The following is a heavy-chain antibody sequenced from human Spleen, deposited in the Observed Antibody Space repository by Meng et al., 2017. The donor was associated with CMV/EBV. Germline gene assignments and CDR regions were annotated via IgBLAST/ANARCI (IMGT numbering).Heavy chain of an antibody. CDR2: IYAGGST. D-gene: IGHD6-19*01. V-gene: IGHV3-53*01. Sequence: FTVSSNVMTWVRQAPGKGLEWVAVIYAGGSTDYADYVKGRFTISRDNSKNMLYLHMNSLRPEDTAVYYCARSFSSGWYVSGGNWFDPWGQGTLVTVSS. CDR1: FTVSSNV. J-gene: IGHJ5*02. CDR3: ARSFSSGWYVSGGNWFDP.